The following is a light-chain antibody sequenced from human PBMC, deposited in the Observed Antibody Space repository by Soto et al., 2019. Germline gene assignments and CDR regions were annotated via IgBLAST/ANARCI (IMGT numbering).Light chain of an antibody. Sequence: DIQMTQSPPTLSASVGDRVTITCRASQSIRHYLAWYQQMPGKAPKLLIYGASTLQSEVPSRFSGSGSGTEFTLTISSLQPDDFGTYFCQHHNSYSQTFGQGTKVEIK. V-gene: IGKV1-5*01. CDR2: GAS. J-gene: IGKJ1*01. CDR3: QHHNSYSQT. CDR1: QSIRHY.